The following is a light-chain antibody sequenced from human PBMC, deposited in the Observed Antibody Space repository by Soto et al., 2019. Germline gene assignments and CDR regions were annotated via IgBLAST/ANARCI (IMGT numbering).Light chain of an antibody. Sequence: EIVMTQSPATLSVSPGERATLSCRASQSVGGNLAWYQQKPGQAPRLLIYGASTRATGIPARFSGSGSGTEFTLTISSLQSEDFAVYYCQQYNNWPLTFGQGTKVEIK. J-gene: IGKJ1*01. V-gene: IGKV3-15*01. CDR1: QSVGGN. CDR3: QQYNNWPLT. CDR2: GAS.